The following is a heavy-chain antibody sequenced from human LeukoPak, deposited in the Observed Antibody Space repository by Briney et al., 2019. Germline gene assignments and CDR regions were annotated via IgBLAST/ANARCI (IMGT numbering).Heavy chain of an antibody. V-gene: IGHV4-34*01. CDR2: INHSGST. J-gene: IGHJ4*02. CDR3: ARANYSSGFPACVDY. CDR1: GGSFSGYY. D-gene: IGHD3-10*01. Sequence: SETLSLTCAVYGGSFSGYYWSWIRQPPGKGLEWIGEINHSGSTNYNPSLKSRVTISVDTSKNQFSLKLSSVTAADTAVYYCARANYSSGFPACVDYWGQGTLVTVSS.